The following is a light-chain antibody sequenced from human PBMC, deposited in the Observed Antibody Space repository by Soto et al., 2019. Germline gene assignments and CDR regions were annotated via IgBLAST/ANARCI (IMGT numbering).Light chain of an antibody. J-gene: IGLJ1*01. CDR1: RSDVGGYNY. CDR2: EVS. V-gene: IGLV2-14*01. Sequence: QSALTQPASVSGSPGQSITISCTGTRSDVGGYNYVSWYQQHPGKAPKLMIYEVSNRPSGVSNRFSGSKSGNTASLTISGLQAEDEADYYCSSYTSSSTGLYVFGTGTKLTVL. CDR3: SSYTSSSTGLYV.